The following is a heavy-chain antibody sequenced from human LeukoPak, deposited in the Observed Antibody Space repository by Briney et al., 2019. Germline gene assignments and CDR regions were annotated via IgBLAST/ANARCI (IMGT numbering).Heavy chain of an antibody. CDR1: GFTFSDYY. V-gene: IGHV3-11*01. D-gene: IGHD1-26*01. CDR2: ISNGGDTI. J-gene: IGHJ4*02. Sequence: GGSLRLSCAASGFTFSDYYMSWIRQAPGKGLEWISYISNGGDTIYYADSVKGRFTISRDHAKNSLYLQMNSLRAEDTALYYCAREDGGRPREWGQGTLVTVSS. CDR3: AREDGGRPRE.